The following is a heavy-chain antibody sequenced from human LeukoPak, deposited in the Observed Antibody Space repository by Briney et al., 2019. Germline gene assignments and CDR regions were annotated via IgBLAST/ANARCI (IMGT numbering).Heavy chain of an antibody. CDR1: GFTFSSYA. CDR3: ARDLSGYSSSAEGY. V-gene: IGHV3-74*01. D-gene: IGHD6-6*01. J-gene: IGHJ4*02. Sequence: PGGSLRLSCAASGFTFSSYAMHWVRQAPGKGLLWVSRINTDGSATSYADSVKDRFTISRDNAKNTLYLQMNSLRAENTAVYYCARDLSGYSSSAEGYWGQGILVTVSS. CDR2: INTDGSAT.